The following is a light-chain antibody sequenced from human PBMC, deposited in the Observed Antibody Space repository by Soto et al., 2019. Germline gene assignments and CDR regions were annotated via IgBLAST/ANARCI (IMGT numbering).Light chain of an antibody. V-gene: IGKV1-8*01. CDR1: QGISSY. CDR2: AAS. CDR3: QQYYSSYT. J-gene: IGKJ2*01. Sequence: AIRMTQSPSSLSASTGDRVTITCRASQGISSYLAWYQQKPGKAPKLLIYAASTLQSGVPSRFSGSGSGTDFTLTISCLQSEDFATYYCQQYYSSYTFGQGTKVDIK.